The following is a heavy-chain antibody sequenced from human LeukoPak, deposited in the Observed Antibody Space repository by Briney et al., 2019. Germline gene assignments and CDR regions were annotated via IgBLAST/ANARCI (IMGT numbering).Heavy chain of an antibody. Sequence: NPSETLSLTCTVSGGSISSYYWSWIRQPPGKGLEWIGYIYYSGSTNYNPSLKSRVTKSVDTSKNQFSLKLSSVTAADTAVYYCARRMSSSTSLYYYYMDVWGKGTTVTVSS. V-gene: IGHV4-59*01. CDR3: ARRMSSSTSLYYYYMDV. CDR1: GGSISSYY. D-gene: IGHD2-2*01. J-gene: IGHJ6*03. CDR2: IYYSGST.